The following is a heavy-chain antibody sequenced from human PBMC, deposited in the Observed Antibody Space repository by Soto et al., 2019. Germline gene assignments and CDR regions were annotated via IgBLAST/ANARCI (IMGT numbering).Heavy chain of an antibody. CDR1: GFIFSSDW. CDR3: MSGSGH. J-gene: IGHJ4*01. D-gene: IGHD3-10*01. V-gene: IGHV3-7*02. CDR2: INEDGSRK. Sequence: PGGSLRLSCEASGFIFSSDWMNWVRQAPGKGLEWVANINEDGSRKYYVDSGKGRFAISRDNGKNSLYLQMNTLRVDDTAVYYRMSGSGHWGHGTLVTVSS.